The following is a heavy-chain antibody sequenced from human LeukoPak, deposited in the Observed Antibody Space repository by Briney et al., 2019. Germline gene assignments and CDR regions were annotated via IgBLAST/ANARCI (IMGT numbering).Heavy chain of an antibody. Sequence: PGASLRLSCAASGFTFSSYAMSWVRQAPGKGLEWVSAISGSGGSTYYADSVKGRFTISRDNSKNTLYLQKNSLRAEDTAVYYCAKGVWLSGWYPVWNYFDYGGQGTLVTVSS. CDR2: ISGSGGST. D-gene: IGHD6-19*01. CDR1: GFTFSSYA. CDR3: AKGVWLSGWYPVWNYFDY. V-gene: IGHV3-23*01. J-gene: IGHJ4*02.